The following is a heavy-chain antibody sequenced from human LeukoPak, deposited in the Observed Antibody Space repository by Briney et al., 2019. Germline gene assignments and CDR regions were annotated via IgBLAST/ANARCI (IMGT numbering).Heavy chain of an antibody. V-gene: IGHV3-30*18. CDR1: GFTFSSYG. CDR3: AEDRHWLVPMM. Sequence: GGSLRLSCAASGFTFSSYGMHWVRQAPGKGLEWVAVISYDGSNKYYADSVKGRFTISRDNSKNTLYLQMNSLRAEDTAVYYCAEDRHWLVPMMWGQGTLVTVSS. J-gene: IGHJ4*02. D-gene: IGHD6-19*01. CDR2: ISYDGSNK.